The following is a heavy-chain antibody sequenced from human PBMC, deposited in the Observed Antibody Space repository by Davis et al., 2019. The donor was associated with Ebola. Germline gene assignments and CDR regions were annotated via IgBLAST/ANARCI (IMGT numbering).Heavy chain of an antibody. CDR3: ARGRGRDGYNYRWYFDL. D-gene: IGHD5-24*01. CDR2: ISSSSYI. J-gene: IGHJ2*01. V-gene: IGHV3-21*04. CDR1: GFTFSSYS. Sequence: GGSLRLSCAASGFTFSSYSMNWVRQAPGKGLEWVSSISSSSYIYYADSVKGRFTISRDNGKKSLYLQMKSLRAEDTAVYYCARGRGRDGYNYRWYFDLWGRGTLVTVSS.